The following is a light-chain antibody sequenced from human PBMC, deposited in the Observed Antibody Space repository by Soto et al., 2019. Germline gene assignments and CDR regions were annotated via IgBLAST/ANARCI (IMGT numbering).Light chain of an antibody. CDR2: DAS. Sequence: EIVMTQSPVTLSLSPGERATLSCRASQSVSSNLAWYQQNPGQAPRLLVYDASTRATGIPARFSGSGSGTEFTLTISSLQSEDFAVYYCQQYNNWPTWTFGQGTKVEIK. CDR3: QQYNNWPTWT. J-gene: IGKJ1*01. V-gene: IGKV3-15*01. CDR1: QSVSSN.